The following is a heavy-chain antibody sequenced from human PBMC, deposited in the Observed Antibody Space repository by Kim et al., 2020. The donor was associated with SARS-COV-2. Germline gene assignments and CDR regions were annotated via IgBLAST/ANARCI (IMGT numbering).Heavy chain of an antibody. D-gene: IGHD4-17*01. CDR1: GYTFTSYC. V-gene: IGHV1-3*01. J-gene: IGHJ4*02. Sequence: ASVKVSCKASGYTFTSYCLHWVRQAPGQSLEWMGWIDVDNTNTHYSENFQGRVTISRDTSATTVYIELSSLRSEDTAVYYCARDGGSTDYYFDFWGQGTMVTVSS. CDR3: ARDGGSTDYYFDF. CDR2: IDVDNTNT.